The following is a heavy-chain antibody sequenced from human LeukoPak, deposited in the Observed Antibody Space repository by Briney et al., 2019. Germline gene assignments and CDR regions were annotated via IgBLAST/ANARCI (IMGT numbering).Heavy chain of an antibody. Sequence: GGSLRLSCAASGFTFSSYSMNWVRQAPGKGLEWVSAITGSGGSTYYADSVKGRFTISRDNSKNTLYLQMNTLRADDTAVYYCAKVTGTVTTFPQGPLYWGQGTLVTVSS. CDR3: AKVTGTVTTFPQGPLY. CDR1: GFTFSSYS. D-gene: IGHD4-17*01. CDR2: ITGSGGST. V-gene: IGHV3-23*01. J-gene: IGHJ4*02.